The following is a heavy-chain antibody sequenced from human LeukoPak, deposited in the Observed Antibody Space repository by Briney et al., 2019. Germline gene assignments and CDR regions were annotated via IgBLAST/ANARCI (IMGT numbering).Heavy chain of an antibody. J-gene: IGHJ6*03. V-gene: IGHV3-48*03. CDR3: ARVAATVTTNFYYYIDV. D-gene: IGHD4-17*01. Sequence: PGGSLRLSCAASGFTFSSYEMNWVRQAPGKGLEWVSYISSSGSTIYYADSVKGRFTISRDNAKNTLYLQMNSLRVEDTALYYCARVAATVTTNFYYYIDVWGEGTTVTVSS. CDR1: GFTFSSYE. CDR2: ISSSGSTI.